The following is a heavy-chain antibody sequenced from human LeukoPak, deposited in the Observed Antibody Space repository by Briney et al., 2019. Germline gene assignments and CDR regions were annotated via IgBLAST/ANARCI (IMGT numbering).Heavy chain of an antibody. CDR1: GFTFSSYA. Sequence: PGGSLRLSCAASGFTFSSYAMSWVRQTPVKGLEWVSVISGSGGSTYYADSVKGRFTISRDNAKNSLSLQMNSLRAEDTAVYYCARSYGEGAFDIWGQGTMVTVSS. CDR2: ISGSGGST. V-gene: IGHV3-23*01. J-gene: IGHJ3*02. D-gene: IGHD3-10*01. CDR3: ARSYGEGAFDI.